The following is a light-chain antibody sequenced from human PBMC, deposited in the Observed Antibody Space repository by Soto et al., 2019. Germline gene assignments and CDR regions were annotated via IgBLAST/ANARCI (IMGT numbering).Light chain of an antibody. J-gene: IGLJ2*01. Sequence: QSALTQPPSASGSPGQSVTISCTGTSSDVGGYDYVSWYQQHPGKAPILIIYEVTKRPSGVTDRFSGSRSGNTASLTVSGIQAEDEADYHCSSYAGSTNLVFGGGTKLTVL. CDR3: SSYAGSTNLV. V-gene: IGLV2-8*01. CDR1: SSDVGGYDY. CDR2: EVT.